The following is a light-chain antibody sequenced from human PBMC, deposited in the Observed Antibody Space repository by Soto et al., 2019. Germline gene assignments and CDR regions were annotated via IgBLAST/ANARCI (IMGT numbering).Light chain of an antibody. V-gene: IGKV1-5*01. CDR1: QSISVW. CDR3: QQYNCYPRK. Sequence: DIQMTQSPSTLSASVGDRVTITCRASQSISVWLAWYQQKPWKAPKLLIYDASSLESGIPPRFVGSGSGTEFSRTISCLQPADFATYYCQQYNCYPRKFGQGTKVEIK. J-gene: IGKJ1*01. CDR2: DAS.